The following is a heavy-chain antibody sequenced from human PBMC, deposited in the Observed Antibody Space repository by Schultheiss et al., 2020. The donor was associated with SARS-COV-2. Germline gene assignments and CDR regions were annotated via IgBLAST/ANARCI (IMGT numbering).Heavy chain of an antibody. J-gene: IGHJ6*02. CDR1: GFTFDDYA. CDR3: ARVKGYSGYDYHPMIAYMDV. V-gene: IGHV3-43D*03. CDR2: ISWDGGST. Sequence: GGSLRLSCAASGFTFDDYAMHWVRQSPGKGLEWVSLISWDGGSTYHADSVKGRFTISRDNSKNSLYLQMNSLRAEDTAVYYCARVKGYSGYDYHPMIAYMDVWGQGTTVTVSS. D-gene: IGHD5-12*01.